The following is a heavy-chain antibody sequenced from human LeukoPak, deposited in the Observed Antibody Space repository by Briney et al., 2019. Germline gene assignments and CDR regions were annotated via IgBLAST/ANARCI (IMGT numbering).Heavy chain of an antibody. CDR1: GGSISGSSYY. Sequence: SETLSLTCTVSGGSISGSSYYWGWVRQPPGKGLEWIGSIYYSGSTYYNPSLKSRVTISVDTSKNQFSLKLSSVTAADTAVYYCARVSMVRGVPYYYYYYMDVWGKGTTVTVSS. CDR3: ARVSMVRGVPYYYYYYMDV. J-gene: IGHJ6*03. D-gene: IGHD3-10*01. V-gene: IGHV4-39*07. CDR2: IYYSGST.